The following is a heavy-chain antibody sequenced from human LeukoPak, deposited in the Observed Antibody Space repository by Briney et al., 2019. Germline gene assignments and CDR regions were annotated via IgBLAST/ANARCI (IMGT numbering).Heavy chain of an antibody. CDR1: GFTVSSNY. J-gene: IGHJ5*02. CDR3: ARTYNFRFDP. V-gene: IGHV4-59*02. Sequence: GSLRLSCAASGFTVSSNYMSWIRQPPGKGLEWIGYIYYSGSTNYNPSLKSRVTISVDTSKNQFSLKLSSVTAADTAVYYCARTYNFRFDPWGQGTLVTVSS. CDR2: IYYSGST. D-gene: IGHD1-1*01.